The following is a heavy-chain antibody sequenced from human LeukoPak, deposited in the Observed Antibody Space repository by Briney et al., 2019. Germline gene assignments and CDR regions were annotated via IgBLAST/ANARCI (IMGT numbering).Heavy chain of an antibody. J-gene: IGHJ4*02. V-gene: IGHV3-74*03. CDR2: ISGDGTIK. Sequence: GGSLRLSCEPSGFPFSSYWMLWVRQAPGKGLVWVSRISGDGTIKTYADFVRGRFTISRDNTKNILYLQMNSLRVEDTAIYFCSRSQFDYWGQGVPVTVSS. CDR1: GFPFSSYW. CDR3: SRSQFDY.